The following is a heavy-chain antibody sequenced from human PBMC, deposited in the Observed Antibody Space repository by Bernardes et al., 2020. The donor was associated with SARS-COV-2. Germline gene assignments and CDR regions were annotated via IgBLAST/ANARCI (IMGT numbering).Heavy chain of an antibody. CDR1: GFTFSSYA. Sequence: GGSLRLSCAASGFTFSSYAMNWVRQAPGRGLEWVSTISAIRNTHYADPVMGRFTISRDDVNNALYLQMNNLRVEDTATYYCTTELQYDNLYWGQGALVTVSS. CDR3: TTELQYDNLY. V-gene: IGHV3-23*01. D-gene: IGHD3-22*01. CDR2: ISAIRNT. J-gene: IGHJ4*02.